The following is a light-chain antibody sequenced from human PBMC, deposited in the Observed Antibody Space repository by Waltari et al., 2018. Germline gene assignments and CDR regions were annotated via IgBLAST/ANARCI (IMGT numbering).Light chain of an antibody. J-gene: IGKJ4*01. CDR2: AAS. CDR3: QKYGSAPPLT. Sequence: DIQMTQSPSSLSASVGDRVTITYRASQGISNYLAWYQQKPGKVPKVLIYAASTLQSGVPSRFSGSGSGTDFTLTISSLQPEDVATYYCQKYGSAPPLTFGGGTKVEIK. CDR1: QGISNY. V-gene: IGKV1-27*01.